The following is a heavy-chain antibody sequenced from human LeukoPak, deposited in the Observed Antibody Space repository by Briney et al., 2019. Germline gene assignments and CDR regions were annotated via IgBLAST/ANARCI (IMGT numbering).Heavy chain of an antibody. CDR1: GYTFTSYG. J-gene: IGHJ4*02. CDR3: ARDPFYGSGTHFDY. V-gene: IGHV1-18*01. D-gene: IGHD3-10*01. CDR2: ISAYNGNT. Sequence: ASVKVSCKASGYTFTSYGISWVRQAPGQGLEWMGWISAYNGNTSYVQKFQGRVTMTRDTSTSTVYMELSSLRSEDTAVYYCARDPFYGSGTHFDYWGQGTLVTVSS.